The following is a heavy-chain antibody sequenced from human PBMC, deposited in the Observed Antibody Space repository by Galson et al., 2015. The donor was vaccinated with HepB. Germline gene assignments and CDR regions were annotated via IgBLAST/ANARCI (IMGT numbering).Heavy chain of an antibody. J-gene: IGHJ4*02. Sequence: PALVKPTQTLTLTCTFSGFSLSTSGVGVGWIRQPPGKALEWLAIIYRDDDKRYTPSLKSRLTITKDPPKNQVVLTMTNMDPVDTATYYCAHRQTIPSRWPYSYFDYWGQGTLVTVSS. V-gene: IGHV2-5*02. CDR2: IYRDDDK. CDR1: GFSLSTSGVG. CDR3: AHRQTIPSRWPYSYFDY. D-gene: IGHD2-2*02.